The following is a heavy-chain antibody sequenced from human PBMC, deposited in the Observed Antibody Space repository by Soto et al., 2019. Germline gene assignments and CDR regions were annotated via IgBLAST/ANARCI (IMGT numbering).Heavy chain of an antibody. D-gene: IGHD6-6*01. CDR1: GGTFSSYA. Sequence: SVKVSCKASGGTFSSYAISWVRQAPGQGLEWMGGIIPIFGTANYAQKFQGRVTITADESTSTAYMELSSLRSEDTAVYYCASSKQLVLYYYYYYGMDVWGQGTTVTV. CDR2: IIPIFGTA. CDR3: ASSKQLVLYYYYYYGMDV. V-gene: IGHV1-69*13. J-gene: IGHJ6*02.